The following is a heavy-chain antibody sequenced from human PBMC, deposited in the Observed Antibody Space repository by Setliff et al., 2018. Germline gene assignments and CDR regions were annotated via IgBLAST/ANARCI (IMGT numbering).Heavy chain of an antibody. D-gene: IGHD3-3*01. V-gene: IGHV3-30*02. J-gene: IGHJ4*02. CDR1: GFTFSTSA. CDR2: IRYDGSNK. CDR3: AKDPRDTYYNFGY. Sequence: GGSLRLSCATSGFTFSTSAMHWVRQAPGKGLEWVAFIRYDGSNKYYADSVKGRFTISRDNSKNTLYLQMNSLRAEDTAVYYCAKDPRDTYYNFGYWGQGTLVTVSS.